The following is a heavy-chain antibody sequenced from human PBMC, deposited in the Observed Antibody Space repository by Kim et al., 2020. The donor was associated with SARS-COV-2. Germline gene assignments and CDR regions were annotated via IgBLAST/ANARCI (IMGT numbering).Heavy chain of an antibody. J-gene: IGHJ6*02. CDR2: INAGNGNT. CDR3: ARDRGLSGYYVFYYYYYGMDV. V-gene: IGHV1-3*01. CDR1: GYTFTSYA. Sequence: ASVKVSCKASGYTFTSYAMHWVRQAPGQRLEWMGWINAGNGNTKYSQKFQGRVTITRDTYASTAYMELSSLRSEDTAVYYCARDRGLSGYYVFYYYYYGMDVWGQGTTVTVSS. D-gene: IGHD3-22*01.